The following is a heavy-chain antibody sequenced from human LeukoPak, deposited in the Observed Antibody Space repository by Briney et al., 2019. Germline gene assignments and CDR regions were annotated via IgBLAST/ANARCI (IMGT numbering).Heavy chain of an antibody. CDR3: ARVDYGGFDS. Sequence: ASVKVSCKASAYTFTGYYMHWVRQAPGQGLEWVGWINPNSGGTNYAQKFQGRVTMTRDTSISAVYMELSRLRSDDTAVYYCARVDYGGFDSWGQGTLVTVSS. CDR2: INPNSGGT. CDR1: AYTFTGYY. J-gene: IGHJ4*02. V-gene: IGHV1-2*02. D-gene: IGHD4-23*01.